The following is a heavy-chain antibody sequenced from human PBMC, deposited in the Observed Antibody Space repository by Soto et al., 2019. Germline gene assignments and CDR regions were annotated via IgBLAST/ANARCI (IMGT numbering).Heavy chain of an antibody. Sequence: AGGSLRLSCAASGFTFSSYGMHWVRQAPGKGLEWVAVISYDGSNKYYADSVKGRFTISRDNSKNTLYLQMNSLRAEDTAVYYCAKELPGDYDFWSGYYSRGPYWGQGTLVTVSS. CDR2: ISYDGSNK. CDR3: AKELPGDYDFWSGYYSRGPY. D-gene: IGHD3-3*01. CDR1: GFTFSSYG. J-gene: IGHJ4*02. V-gene: IGHV3-30*18.